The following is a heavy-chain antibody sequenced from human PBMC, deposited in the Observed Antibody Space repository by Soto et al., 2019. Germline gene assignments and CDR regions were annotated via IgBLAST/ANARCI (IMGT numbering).Heavy chain of an antibody. D-gene: IGHD5-18*01. CDR2: IKSKTDGGTT. Sequence: EVQLVESGGGLVKPGGSLRLSCAASGFTFSNAWMNWVRQAPGKGLEWVGRIKSKTDGGTTDYAAPVKGRFTISRDDSKNTLYLQMNSLKTEDTAVYYCTTEEGSLDTARGAITDRIDYWGQGTLVTVSS. J-gene: IGHJ4*02. CDR1: GFTFSNAW. CDR3: TTEEGSLDTARGAITDRIDY. V-gene: IGHV3-15*07.